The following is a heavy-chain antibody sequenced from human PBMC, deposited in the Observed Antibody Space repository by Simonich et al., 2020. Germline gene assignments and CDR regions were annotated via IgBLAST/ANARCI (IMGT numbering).Heavy chain of an antibody. Sequence: QVQLVQSGAEVKKPGASVKVSCKASGYTFTSYDINWVRQATGQGLGWMGWMNPNSGNTGYAQKFQGRVTITRNTSRSTAYMELSSLRSEDTAVYYCARTYSGSYYYFDYWGQGTLVTVSS. CDR2: MNPNSGNT. J-gene: IGHJ4*02. D-gene: IGHD1-26*01. V-gene: IGHV1-8*03. CDR3: ARTYSGSYYYFDY. CDR1: GYTFTSYD.